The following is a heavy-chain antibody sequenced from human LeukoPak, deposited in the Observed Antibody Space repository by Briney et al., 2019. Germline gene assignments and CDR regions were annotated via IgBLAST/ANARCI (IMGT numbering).Heavy chain of an antibody. CDR3: ARGCSYGSDY. V-gene: IGHV3-48*03. J-gene: IGHJ4*02. CDR2: ISSSGSTI. CDR1: GFTFSSYE. Sequence: GGSLSLSCAASGFTFSSYEMNWVRQAPGKGLEWVSYISSSGSTIYYADSVKGRFTISRDNAKNSLYLQMNSLSAEDTAVYYCARGCSYGSDYWGQGTLVTVSS. D-gene: IGHD5-18*01.